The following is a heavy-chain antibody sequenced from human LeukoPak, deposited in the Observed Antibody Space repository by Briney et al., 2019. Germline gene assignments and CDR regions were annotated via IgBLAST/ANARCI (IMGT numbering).Heavy chain of an antibody. V-gene: IGHV3-7*03. Sequence: GGSLRLSCVVFGSGFPFSNAWMNWARQAPGKGLEWVASINHNGNVNYYVDSVKGRFTISRDNAKNSLYLQMSNLRAEDTAVYFCARGGGLDVWGQGATVTVSS. D-gene: IGHD3-16*01. CDR1: GFPFSNAW. J-gene: IGHJ6*02. CDR3: ARGGGLDV. CDR2: INHNGNVN.